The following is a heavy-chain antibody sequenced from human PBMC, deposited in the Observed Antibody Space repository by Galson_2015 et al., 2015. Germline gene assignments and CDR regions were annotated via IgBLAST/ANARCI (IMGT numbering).Heavy chain of an antibody. J-gene: IGHJ3*02. V-gene: IGHV4-59*01. CDR1: GGSISSYY. D-gene: IGHD4-17*01. CDR2: IYYSGST. Sequence: SETLSLTCTVSGGSISSYYWSWIRQPPGKGLEWIGYIYYSGSTNYNPSLKSRVTISVDTSKNQFSLKLSSVTAADTAVYYCARAGDYATNDAFDIWGQGTMVTVSS. CDR3: ARAGDYATNDAFDI.